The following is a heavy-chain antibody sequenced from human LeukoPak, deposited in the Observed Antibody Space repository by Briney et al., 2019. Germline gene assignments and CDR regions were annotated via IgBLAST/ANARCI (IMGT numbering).Heavy chain of an antibody. CDR3: ARGSEYYDFWSGYSSPFDY. Sequence: PSETLSLTCAVYGGSFRGYYWSWIRQPPGKGLEWIGEINHSGSTNYNPSLKSRVTISVDTSKNQFSLKLSSVTAADTAVYYCARGSEYYDFWSGYSSPFDYWGQGTLVTVSS. CDR2: INHSGST. J-gene: IGHJ4*02. D-gene: IGHD3-3*01. CDR1: GGSFRGYY. V-gene: IGHV4-34*01.